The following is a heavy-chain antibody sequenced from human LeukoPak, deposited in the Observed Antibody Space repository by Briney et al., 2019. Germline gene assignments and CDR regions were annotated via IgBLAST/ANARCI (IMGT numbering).Heavy chain of an antibody. V-gene: IGHV4-39*07. CDR2: IYHSGST. CDR3: ARDDRTHT. CDR1: GGSISSSSHY. Sequence: PSETLSLTCTVSGGSISSSSHYWGWIRQPPGKGLEWIGEIYHSGSTNYNPSLKSRVTISVDKSKNQFSLKLSSVTAADTAVYYCARDDRTHTWGQGTLVTVSS. J-gene: IGHJ4*02.